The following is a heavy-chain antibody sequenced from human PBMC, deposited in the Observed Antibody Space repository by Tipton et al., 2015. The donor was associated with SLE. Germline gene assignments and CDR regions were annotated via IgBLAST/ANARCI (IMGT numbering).Heavy chain of an antibody. V-gene: IGHV1-69*06. Sequence: QLVQSGAEVKKPGSSVKVSCKASGYTFASYGLIWVRQAPGQGLEWMGGIIPIFGTANYAQKFQGRVTITADKSTSTAYMELSSLRSEDTAVYYCARSRYSSGIHYMDVWGKGTTFTVSS. J-gene: IGHJ6*03. CDR1: GYTFASYG. CDR2: IIPIFGTA. CDR3: ARSRYSSGIHYMDV. D-gene: IGHD6-25*01.